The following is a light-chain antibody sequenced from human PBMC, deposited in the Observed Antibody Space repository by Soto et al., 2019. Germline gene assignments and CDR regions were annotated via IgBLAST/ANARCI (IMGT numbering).Light chain of an antibody. CDR3: MQGTHWPPYT. CDR1: QSLVATDGNTY. V-gene: IGKV2-30*01. J-gene: IGKJ2*01. Sequence: DVVMSQSPLSLPVTLGQAASISCRSSQSLVATDGNTYLNWFQQRPGQSPRRLIYRVSNRDSGVPDRFNGSGSGTDFTLKISRVEAEDVGVYYCMQGTHWPPYTFGQGTKLEIK. CDR2: RVS.